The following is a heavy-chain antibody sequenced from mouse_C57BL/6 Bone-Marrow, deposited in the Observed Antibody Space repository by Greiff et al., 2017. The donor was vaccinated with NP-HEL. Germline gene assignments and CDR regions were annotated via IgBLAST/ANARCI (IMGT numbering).Heavy chain of an antibody. V-gene: IGHV7-1*01. J-gene: IGHJ1*03. CDR3: ARDALSYYYGSSNWYFDV. CDR2: SRNKANDYTT. CDR1: GFTFSDFY. Sequence: EVKVVESGGGLVQSGRSLRLSCATSGFTFSDFYMEWVRQAPGKGLEWIAASRNKANDYTTEYSASVKGRFIVSRDTSQRILYLQMNALRAEDTVIYYCARDALSYYYGSSNWYFDVWGTGTTVTVSS. D-gene: IGHD1-1*01.